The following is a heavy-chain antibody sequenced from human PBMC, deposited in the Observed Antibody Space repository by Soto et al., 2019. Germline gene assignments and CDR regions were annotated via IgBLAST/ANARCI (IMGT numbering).Heavy chain of an antibody. CDR1: GGSISSSSYY. V-gene: IGHV4-31*03. D-gene: IGHD1-26*01. Sequence: SETLSLTCTVSGGSISSSSYYWGWIRQPPGKGLEWIGYIYYSGSTYYNPSLKSRVTISVDTSKNQFSLKLSSVTAADTAVYYCARTLGATGSGAFDIWGQGTMVTVSS. CDR2: IYYSGST. CDR3: ARTLGATGSGAFDI. J-gene: IGHJ3*02.